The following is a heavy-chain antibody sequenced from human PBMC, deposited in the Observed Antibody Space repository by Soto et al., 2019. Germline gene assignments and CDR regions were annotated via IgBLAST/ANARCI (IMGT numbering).Heavy chain of an antibody. Sequence: GGSLRLSCAASGFTFSGYWMHWVRQAPGKGLVWVSRIKSDGTMTMYADSVKGRFTISRDNAKNTLYLRMSSLREEDTAVYYCARSDWFDPWGQGTLVTVSS. CDR1: GFTFSGYW. CDR3: ARSDWFDP. CDR2: IKSDGTMT. V-gene: IGHV3-74*03. J-gene: IGHJ5*02.